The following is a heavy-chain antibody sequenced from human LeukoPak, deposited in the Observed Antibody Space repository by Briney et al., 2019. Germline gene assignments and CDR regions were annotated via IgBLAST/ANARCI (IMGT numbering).Heavy chain of an antibody. CDR3: ARDDVYDYIWGSYRYTADYYYMDV. J-gene: IGHJ6*03. D-gene: IGHD3-16*02. CDR2: IYTSGST. Sequence: SETLSLTCTVSGGSISSYYWSWIRQPAGKGLEWTGRIYTSGSTNYNPSLKSRVTMSVDTSKNQFSLKLSSVTAADTAVYYCARDDVYDYIWGSYRYTADYYYMDVWGKGTTVTVSS. V-gene: IGHV4-4*07. CDR1: GGSISSYY.